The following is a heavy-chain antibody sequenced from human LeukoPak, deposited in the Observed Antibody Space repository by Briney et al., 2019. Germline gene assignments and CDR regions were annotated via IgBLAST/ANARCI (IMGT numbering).Heavy chain of an antibody. D-gene: IGHD4-17*01. Sequence: PGGSLRLSCVGSGFSVSSDYMSWVRQAPGRGLEWVSIIYSDGSTYYANSVKGRFRIYRDSSKNTLYLQMNSLRGDDTAIYYCARDSGFSDYAYWGQGTQVTVSS. CDR1: GFSVSSDY. CDR3: ARDSGFSDYAY. J-gene: IGHJ4*02. CDR2: IYSDGST. V-gene: IGHV3-66*01.